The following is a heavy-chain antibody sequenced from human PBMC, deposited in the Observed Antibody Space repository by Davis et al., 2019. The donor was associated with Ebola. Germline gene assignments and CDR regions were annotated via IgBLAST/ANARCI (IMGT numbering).Heavy chain of an antibody. CDR1: GGSISSYY. D-gene: IGHD3-22*01. Sequence: PSETLSLTCTVSGGSISSYYWSWIRQPPGKGLEWIGYIYYSGSTNYNPSLKSRVTISVDTSKNQFSLKLSSVTAADTAVYYCARGDYYDSDDAFDIWGQGTMVTVSS. V-gene: IGHV4-59*01. J-gene: IGHJ3*02. CDR2: IYYSGST. CDR3: ARGDYYDSDDAFDI.